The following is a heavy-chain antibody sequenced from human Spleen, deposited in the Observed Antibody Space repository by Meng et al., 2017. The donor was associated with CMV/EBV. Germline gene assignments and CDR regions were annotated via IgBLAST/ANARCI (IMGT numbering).Heavy chain of an antibody. CDR2: INHSGST. CDR1: GGVFSGYY. Sequence: QVPPQQGGAGLFKPSETPALNWAGYGGVFSGYYWSWIRQPPGKGLEWIGEINHSGSTNYNPSLKSRVTISVDTSKNQFSLKLSSVTAADTAVYYCARGLTMIVVVTFDYWGQGTLVTVSS. J-gene: IGHJ4*02. CDR3: ARGLTMIVVVTFDY. D-gene: IGHD3-22*01. V-gene: IGHV4-34*01.